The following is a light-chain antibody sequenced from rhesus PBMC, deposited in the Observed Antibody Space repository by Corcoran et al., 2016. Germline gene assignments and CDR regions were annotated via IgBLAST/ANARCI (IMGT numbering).Light chain of an antibody. CDR1: QGISSW. Sequence: DIQMTQSPSSLSASVGDRVTITCRASQGISSWLAWYQQKPGKAPKLLIFRASSLQSGVPPRFSGSGSGTDFTLPISSLQPEDFETYYCQQYKSAPRTFGQGTKVEIK. V-gene: IGKV1-21*01. J-gene: IGKJ1*01. CDR3: QQYKSAPRT. CDR2: RAS.